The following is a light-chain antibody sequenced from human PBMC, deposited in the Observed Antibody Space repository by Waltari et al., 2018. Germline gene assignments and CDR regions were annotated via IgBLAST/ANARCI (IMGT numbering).Light chain of an antibody. J-gene: IGKJ2*03. Sequence: TQMTQSPSTLSASVGDRVTITCRASQFIDKRLAWYQQKPGKAPKLLIYKATNLETGVPSRFTGSGSGTEFTLTISSLQPDDSATFYCLQYHDYSSFGQGTKLEIK. CDR1: QFIDKR. CDR3: LQYHDYSS. V-gene: IGKV1-5*03. CDR2: KAT.